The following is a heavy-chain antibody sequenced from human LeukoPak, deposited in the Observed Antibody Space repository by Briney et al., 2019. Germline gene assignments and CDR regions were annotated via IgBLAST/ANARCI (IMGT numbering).Heavy chain of an antibody. CDR3: ARDRYYYDSSGSSQFDY. V-gene: IGHV1-69*05. CDR1: GGTFSSYA. J-gene: IGHJ4*02. D-gene: IGHD3-22*01. Sequence: ASVKVSCKASGGTFSSYAISWVRQAPGQGLEWMGRIIPIFGTANYAQKFQGRVTITTDESKSTAYLELSSLRSEDTAVYYCARDRYYYDSSGSSQFDYWGQGTLVTVSS. CDR2: IIPIFGTA.